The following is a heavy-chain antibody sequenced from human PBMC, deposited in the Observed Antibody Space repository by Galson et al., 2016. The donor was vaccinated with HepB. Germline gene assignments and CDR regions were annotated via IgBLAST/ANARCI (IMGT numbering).Heavy chain of an antibody. CDR1: GYTFTGYY. J-gene: IGHJ4*02. Sequence: SVKVSCKASGYTFTGYYMHWVRQAPGQGLEWMGWINPSSGGTNYAQKFQGRVTVTRDTSITTAYMELSRLRSDDSAVYYCARLKNGYYDSSGSFPHFDYWGQGTLVTVSS. CDR2: INPSSGGT. V-gene: IGHV1-2*02. D-gene: IGHD3-22*01. CDR3: ARLKNGYYDSSGSFPHFDY.